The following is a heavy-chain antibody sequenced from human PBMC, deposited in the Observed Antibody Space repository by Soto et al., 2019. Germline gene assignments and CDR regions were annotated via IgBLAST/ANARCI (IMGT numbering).Heavy chain of an antibody. V-gene: IGHV1-18*01. Sequence: GASVKVSCKASGYTFTSYGISWVRQAPGQGLERTGWISAYNGNTNYAQKLQGRVTMTTDTSTSTAYMELRSLRSDDTAVYYCARTYYYDSSGPRMSDAFDIWGQGTMVTVSS. CDR2: ISAYNGNT. CDR1: GYTFTSYG. J-gene: IGHJ3*02. D-gene: IGHD3-22*01. CDR3: ARTYYYDSSGPRMSDAFDI.